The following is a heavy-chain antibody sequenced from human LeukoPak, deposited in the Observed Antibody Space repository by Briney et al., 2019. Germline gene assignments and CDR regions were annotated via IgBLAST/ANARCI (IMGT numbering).Heavy chain of an antibody. Sequence: GALVKVSCKASGYTFTSYGISWVRQAPGQGLEWMGWISAYNGNTNYAQKLQGRVTMTTDTSTSTAYMELRSLRSDDTAVYYCARVTHERGYGPPGYWGQGTLVTVSS. D-gene: IGHD4-17*01. V-gene: IGHV1-18*01. CDR1: GYTFTSYG. J-gene: IGHJ4*02. CDR2: ISAYNGNT. CDR3: ARVTHERGYGPPGY.